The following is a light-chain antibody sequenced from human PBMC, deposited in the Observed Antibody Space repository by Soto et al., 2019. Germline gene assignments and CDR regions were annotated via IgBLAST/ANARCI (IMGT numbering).Light chain of an antibody. V-gene: IGKV1-8*01. Sequence: AIRMTQSPSSLSASAGDRVAIACRASQDVGRYLAWYQQKPGQDPKLLIYGASTLQSGVPSRFSGGGSGTDFTLTISCLQSEDFATYFCQHYKNYPWTFGQGPKVEIK. CDR3: QHYKNYPWT. CDR2: GAS. CDR1: QDVGRY. J-gene: IGKJ1*01.